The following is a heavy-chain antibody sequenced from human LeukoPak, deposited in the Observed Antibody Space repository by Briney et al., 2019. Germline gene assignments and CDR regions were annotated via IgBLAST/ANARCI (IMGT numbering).Heavy chain of an antibody. V-gene: IGHV4-34*01. D-gene: IGHD5-18*01. CDR2: INHSGST. Sequence: PSETLSLSCDVSGGTLTGYYLNWTRQPPGQGLEWIGEINHSGSTNYNPSLKSRVTISVDTSKNQFSLKLSSVASSEEAVYYCGRARKILLWHNMPYNTCGEGALVTVSS. CDR3: GRARKILLWHNMPYNT. J-gene: IGHJ5*02. CDR1: GGTLTGYY.